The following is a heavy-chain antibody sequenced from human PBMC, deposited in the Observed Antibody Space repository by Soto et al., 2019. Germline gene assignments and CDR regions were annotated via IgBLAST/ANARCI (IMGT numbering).Heavy chain of an antibody. CDR1: GFTFSSYS. Sequence: EVQLVESGGGLVKPGGSLRLSCAASGFTFSSYSMNWVRQAPGKGLEWVSSISSSSSYIYYADSVKGPFTISRDNAKNSLYLQMKSLRAEDTAVYYCASKAGTWALDYWGQGTLVTVSS. CDR3: ASKAGTWALDY. J-gene: IGHJ4*02. V-gene: IGHV3-21*01. CDR2: ISSSSSYI. D-gene: IGHD6-13*01.